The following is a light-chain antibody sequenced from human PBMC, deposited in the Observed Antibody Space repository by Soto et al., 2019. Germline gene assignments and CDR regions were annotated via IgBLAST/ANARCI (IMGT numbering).Light chain of an antibody. CDR1: SSDVGRYNY. V-gene: IGLV2-14*03. Sequence: QSALTQPASVSGSPRQSITISCTGTSSDVGRYNYVSWYQQYPGKAPKLMIYDVNNRPSGVSNRFSGSKSGNTASLTISGLQAEDEADYYCCSYTTSNTLVFGGGTKVTVL. CDR3: CSYTTSNTLV. CDR2: DVN. J-gene: IGLJ2*01.